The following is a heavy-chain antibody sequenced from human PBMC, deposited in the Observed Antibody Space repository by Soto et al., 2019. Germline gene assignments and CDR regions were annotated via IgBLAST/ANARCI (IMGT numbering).Heavy chain of an antibody. Sequence: GGSLRLSCEASGFTFTNYWMTWVRQAPGKGLEWVANIKQDGSEKYYVESVEGRFTISRDNAKNSLYLQMNSLRAEDTAVYYCARDLLPFFGFDYWGQGTLVTVSS. D-gene: IGHD3-3*01. V-gene: IGHV3-7*01. CDR3: ARDLLPFFGFDY. CDR2: IKQDGSEK. CDR1: GFTFTNYW. J-gene: IGHJ4*02.